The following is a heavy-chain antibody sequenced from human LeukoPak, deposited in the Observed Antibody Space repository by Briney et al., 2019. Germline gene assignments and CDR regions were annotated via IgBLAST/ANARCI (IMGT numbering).Heavy chain of an antibody. J-gene: IGHJ6*02. Sequence: SETLSLTCAVYGGSFSGYYWSWIRQPPGEGLEWIGYIYYSGSTNYNPSLKSRVTISVDTSKNQFSLKLSSVTAADTAVYYCARGLGYCSSTSCYTVSYYYYYGMDVWGQGTTVTVSS. CDR1: GGSFSGYY. CDR2: IYYSGST. CDR3: ARGLGYCSSTSCYTVSYYYYYGMDV. D-gene: IGHD2-2*02. V-gene: IGHV4-59*12.